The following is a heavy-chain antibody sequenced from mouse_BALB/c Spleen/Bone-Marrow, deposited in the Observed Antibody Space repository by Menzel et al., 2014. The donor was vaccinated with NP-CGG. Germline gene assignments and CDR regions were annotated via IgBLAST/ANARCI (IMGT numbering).Heavy chain of an antibody. D-gene: IGHD1-1*01. Sequence: VQLQQSGAELVKPGASVKLSCKASGYTFSSYYMYWVKQRPGQGLEWIGEINPSNGGTKFNEKFKSKATLTVDKSSSTAYMQLSSLTSEDSAVDYCTRSNYGYWYFDVWGAGTTVTVAS. CDR3: TRSNYGYWYFDV. CDR2: INPSNGGT. J-gene: IGHJ1*01. V-gene: IGHV1S81*02. CDR1: GYTFSSYY.